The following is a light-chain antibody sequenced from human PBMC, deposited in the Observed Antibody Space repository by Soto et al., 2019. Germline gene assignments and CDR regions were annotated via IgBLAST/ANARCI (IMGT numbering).Light chain of an antibody. CDR1: QIVSNDF. CDR2: GAS. Sequence: EIVLTQSPGILSLSPGERATLSCRASQIVSNDFLAWYQQKPGQAPRLLIYGASTRATDVPDRFSGSGSGADFTLSISRLELEDFAVYYCQQYGSSPPRTFGQGTKVDIK. J-gene: IGKJ1*01. CDR3: QQYGSSPPRT. V-gene: IGKV3-20*01.